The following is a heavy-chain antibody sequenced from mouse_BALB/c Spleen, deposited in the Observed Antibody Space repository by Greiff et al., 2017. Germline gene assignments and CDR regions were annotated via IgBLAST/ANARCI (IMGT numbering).Heavy chain of an antibody. D-gene: IGHD2-10*02. CDR3: TTYGNYYYAMDY. J-gene: IGHJ4*01. CDR1: GYTFTSYW. CDR2: IYPSDSYT. V-gene: IGHV1-69*02. Sequence: QVQLQQPGAELVRPGASVKLSCKASGYTFTSYWINWVKQRPGQGLEWIGNIYPSDSYTNYNQKFKDKATLTVDKSSSTAYMQLSSPTSEDSAVYYCTTYGNYYYAMDYWGQGTSVTVSS.